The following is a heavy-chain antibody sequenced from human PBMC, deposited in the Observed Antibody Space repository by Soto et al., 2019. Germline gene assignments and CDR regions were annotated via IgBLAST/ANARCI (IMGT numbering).Heavy chain of an antibody. J-gene: IGHJ5*02. D-gene: IGHD6-13*01. CDR3: ARQQGSSWYYWFDP. V-gene: IGHV4-30-4*08. Sequence: SETLSLTCTVSGGSIISGDYYLSWIRQPPGKGLEWIGYIYYSGDTTYNPSLKSRVTISVDTSKNQFSLKLSSVTAADTAVYYCARQQGSSWYYWFDPWGQGTLVTVSS. CDR2: IYYSGDT. CDR1: GGSIISGDYY.